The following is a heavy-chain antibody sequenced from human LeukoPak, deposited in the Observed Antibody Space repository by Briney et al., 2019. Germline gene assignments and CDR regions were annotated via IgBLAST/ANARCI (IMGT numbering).Heavy chain of an antibody. J-gene: IGHJ4*02. CDR3: ARDLPYCSGDKCSEYSDH. D-gene: IGHD2-15*01. Sequence: GGSLRLSCAASGFTFGDYGMKWVRQAPGKGLEWVCGITWNAGTISYADSMKGRFTISRDNAKNTLYLQMNNVTAEDAAFYYCARDLPYCSGDKCSEYSDHWGQGTLVIVSS. CDR1: GFTFGDYG. V-gene: IGHV3-20*04. CDR2: ITWNAGTI.